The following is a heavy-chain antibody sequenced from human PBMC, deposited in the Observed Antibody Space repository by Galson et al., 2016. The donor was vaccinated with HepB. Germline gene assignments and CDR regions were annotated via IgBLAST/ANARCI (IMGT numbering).Heavy chain of an antibody. D-gene: IGHD6-13*01. V-gene: IGHV3-13*04. CDR2: IGTLHDS. J-gene: IGHJ2*01. Sequence: SLRLSCAASGFTFRSYDMSWVRQSTGKGLEWVAAIGTLHDSFFPDSVQGRFSISRENVKNSLCLQLNRLRAGDTAVYYCARIARGSSYTLGYFDLWGRGTLVTVSS. CDR3: ARIARGSSYTLGYFDL. CDR1: GFTFRSYD.